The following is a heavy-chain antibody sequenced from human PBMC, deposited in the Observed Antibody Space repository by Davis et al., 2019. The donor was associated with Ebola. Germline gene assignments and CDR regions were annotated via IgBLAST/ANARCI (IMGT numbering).Heavy chain of an antibody. CDR2: IYPGDSDT. Sequence: GESLKISCKGSGYSFTSYWIAWVRQMPGKGLELMGIIYPGDSDTRYSPSFQGQVTISADKSISTAYLQWSSLKASDTAMYYCARTRNSSGWGIWGQGTMVTVSS. CDR3: ARTRNSSGWGI. CDR1: GYSFTSYW. J-gene: IGHJ3*02. D-gene: IGHD6-19*01. V-gene: IGHV5-51*01.